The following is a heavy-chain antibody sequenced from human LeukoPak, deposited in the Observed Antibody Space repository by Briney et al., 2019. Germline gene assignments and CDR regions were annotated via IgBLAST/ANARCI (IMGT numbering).Heavy chain of an antibody. D-gene: IGHD6-13*01. CDR2: IDYSGST. CDR3: ARARVYSSTWSEFDY. J-gene: IGHJ4*02. Sequence: PSETLSLTCTVSGGSISSSSYYWSWIRQPPGQGLEWIGYIDYSGSTNYNPSLKSRVTISVDTSKNQFSLKLSSVTAADTAVYYCARARVYSSTWSEFDYWGQGTLVTVSS. CDR1: GGSISSSSYY. V-gene: IGHV4-61*01.